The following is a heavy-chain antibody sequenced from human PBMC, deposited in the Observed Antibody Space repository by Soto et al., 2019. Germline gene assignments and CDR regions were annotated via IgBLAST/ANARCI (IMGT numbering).Heavy chain of an antibody. CDR3: ARGRSSGYSYYFDY. V-gene: IGHV4-31*03. J-gene: IGHJ4*02. CDR2: IYYSGST. Sequence: QVQLQESGPGLVKPSQTLSLTCTVSGGSISSGGYYWSWIRQHPGKGLEWIGYIYYSGSTYYNPSLKSRVTRSVDTSKNQFTLQLSSVTAADTAVYYCARGRSSGYSYYFDYWGQGTLVTVSS. CDR1: GGSISSGGYY. D-gene: IGHD3-22*01.